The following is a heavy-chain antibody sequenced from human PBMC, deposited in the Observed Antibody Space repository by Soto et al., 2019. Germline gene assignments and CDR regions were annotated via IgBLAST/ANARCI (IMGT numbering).Heavy chain of an antibody. V-gene: IGHV3-23*01. CDR3: AKDLTPPTVLRFLEWLLFDY. D-gene: IGHD3-3*01. CDR2: ISGSGGST. J-gene: IGHJ4*02. Sequence: PGGSLKLSCAASGFTFSSYAMSWVRQAPGKGQEWVSPISGSGGSTYYADSVKGRFTISRDNSKNTLYLQMNSLRAEDTAVYYCAKDLTPPTVLRFLEWLLFDYWGQRTLVTVSS. CDR1: GFTFSSYA.